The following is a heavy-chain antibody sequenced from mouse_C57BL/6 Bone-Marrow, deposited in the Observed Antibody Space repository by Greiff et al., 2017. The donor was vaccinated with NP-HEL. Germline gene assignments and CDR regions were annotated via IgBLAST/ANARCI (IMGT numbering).Heavy chain of an antibody. CDR2: IYPGDGDT. CDR1: GYAFSSYW. Sequence: VQLVESGAELVKPGASVKISCKASGYAFSSYWMNWVKQRPGKGLEWIGQIYPGDGDTNYNGKFKGKATLTADKSSSTAYMQLSSLTSEDSAVYFCARSGYDYDDAMDYWGQGTSVTVSS. J-gene: IGHJ4*01. CDR3: ARSGYDYDDAMDY. V-gene: IGHV1-80*01. D-gene: IGHD2-4*01.